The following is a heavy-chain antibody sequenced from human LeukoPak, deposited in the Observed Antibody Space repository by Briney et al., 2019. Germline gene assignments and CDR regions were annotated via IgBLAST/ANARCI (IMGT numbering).Heavy chain of an antibody. D-gene: IGHD6-13*01. Sequence: GGSLRLSCAASGFTFSSYAMSWVRQAPGKGLEWVSAISGSGGSTYYADSVKGRFTISRDNSKNTLYLQMNSLRAEDTAEYYCASEIAAAGVFDYWGQGTLVTVSS. CDR2: ISGSGGST. J-gene: IGHJ4*02. V-gene: IGHV3-23*01. CDR1: GFTFSSYA. CDR3: ASEIAAAGVFDY.